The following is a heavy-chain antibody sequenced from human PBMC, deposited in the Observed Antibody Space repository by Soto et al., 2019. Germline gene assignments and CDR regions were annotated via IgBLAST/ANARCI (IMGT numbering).Heavy chain of an antibody. D-gene: IGHD3-3*01. CDR3: ARGGGTILAPLP. CDR1: GYTFTGYF. CDR2: INPDSGAT. V-gene: IGHV1-2*02. J-gene: IGHJ5*02. Sequence: ASVEVSCKXSGYTFTGYFMHWVRQAPGQGLEWMGWINPDSGATKYAQKFQGRVTLSRDTSIRTAYMELSGLRSDDTAVYYCARGGGTILAPLPWGQGTLVTVSS.